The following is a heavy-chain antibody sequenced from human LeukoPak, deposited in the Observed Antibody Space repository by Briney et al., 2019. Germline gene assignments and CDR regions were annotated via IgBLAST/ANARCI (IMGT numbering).Heavy chain of an antibody. D-gene: IGHD6-13*01. V-gene: IGHV3-30*04. J-gene: IGHJ4*01. Sequence: PGRSLRLSCAASGFTLTVFPMHWVRLAPGHGMEWVAMISSDGSIKYYADSVRGRFTISRGKSKDAVYLETNSLRSDDTAVYYCVRDPGMAAAGTSHFDFWGQGTLLIVSS. CDR1: GFTLTVFP. CDR2: ISSDGSIK. CDR3: VRDPGMAAAGTSHFDF.